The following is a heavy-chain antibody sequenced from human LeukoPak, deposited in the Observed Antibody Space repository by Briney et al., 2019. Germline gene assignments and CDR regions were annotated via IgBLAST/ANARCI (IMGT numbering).Heavy chain of an antibody. Sequence: GGSLRLSCAASGFTFSSYGMHWVRQVPGKGLEWVTFIRYDGSDKYYADSVKGRFTISRDNSKNTLYLQMNSLRAEDTAVYYCAKLRPRGIAAAEDFDYWGQGTLVTVSS. D-gene: IGHD6-13*01. CDR2: IRYDGSDK. CDR1: GFTFSSYG. V-gene: IGHV3-30*02. CDR3: AKLRPRGIAAAEDFDY. J-gene: IGHJ4*02.